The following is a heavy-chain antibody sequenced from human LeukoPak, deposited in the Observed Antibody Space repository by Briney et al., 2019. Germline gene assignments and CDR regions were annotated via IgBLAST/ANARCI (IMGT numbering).Heavy chain of an antibody. Sequence: ASVKVSCKVSGYTLTELSMHWVRQAPGKGREWMGGFDPEDGETIYAQKFQGRVTMTEDTSTDTAYMELSSLRSEDTAVYYCATATYSGSYQYFDYWGQGTLVTVSS. CDR1: GYTLTELS. J-gene: IGHJ4*02. CDR2: FDPEDGET. CDR3: ATATYSGSYQYFDY. D-gene: IGHD1-26*01. V-gene: IGHV1-24*01.